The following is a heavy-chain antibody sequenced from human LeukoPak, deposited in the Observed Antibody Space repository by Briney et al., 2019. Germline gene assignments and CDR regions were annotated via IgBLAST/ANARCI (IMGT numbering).Heavy chain of an antibody. Sequence: GGSLRLSCAASGFTVSSNYMSWVRQAPGKGLEWVSVIYSGGSTYYADSVKGRFTISRDNSKNTLYLQMNSLRAEDTAVYYCAKDEYSGYVGWFDPWGQGTLVTVSS. CDR1: GFTVSSNY. V-gene: IGHV3-53*01. CDR3: AKDEYSGYVGWFDP. J-gene: IGHJ5*02. CDR2: IYSGGST. D-gene: IGHD5-12*01.